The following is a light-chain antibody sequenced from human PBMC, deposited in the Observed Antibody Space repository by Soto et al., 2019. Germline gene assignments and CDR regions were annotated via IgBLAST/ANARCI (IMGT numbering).Light chain of an antibody. J-gene: IGKJ1*01. CDR1: QSISNW. V-gene: IGKV1-5*01. CDR3: QQYMSYS. Sequence: DIQMTQSPSSLSSSVGYRFTITCRASQSISNWLAWYQQKPWTAPKLLIYHASTLESGVPSRFSGSGSGTEFTLTISSLQPDDFATYYCQQYMSYSFGQGTKVDI. CDR2: HAS.